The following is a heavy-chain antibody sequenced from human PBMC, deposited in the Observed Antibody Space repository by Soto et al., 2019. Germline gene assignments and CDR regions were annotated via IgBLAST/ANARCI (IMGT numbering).Heavy chain of an antibody. V-gene: IGHV5-51*01. D-gene: IGHD4-17*01. CDR1: GYSFTSYW. CDR3: ARDPIHYGESTYYYYGMDV. CDR2: IYPGDSDT. Sequence: PGESLKIFCKGSGYSFTSYWIGWVRQMPGKGLEWMGIIYPGDSDTRYSPSFQGQVTISADKSISTAYLQWSSLKAADTAVYYCARDPIHYGESTYYYYGMDVWGQGTTVTVSS. J-gene: IGHJ6*02.